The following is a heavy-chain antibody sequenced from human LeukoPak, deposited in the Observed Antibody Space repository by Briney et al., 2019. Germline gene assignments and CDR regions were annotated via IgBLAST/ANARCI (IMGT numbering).Heavy chain of an antibody. Sequence: GGSLRLSCAASGFTVSSNYMSWVRQAPGKGLEWVSVIYSGGSTYYADSVKGRFTISRDNSKNTLYLQMNSLRAEDTAVYYCLFCMPETAYEINNWFDPWGQGTLVTVSS. CDR2: IYSGGST. J-gene: IGHJ5*02. V-gene: IGHV3-66*01. D-gene: IGHD2-21*02. CDR3: LFCMPETAYEINNWFDP. CDR1: GFTVSSNY.